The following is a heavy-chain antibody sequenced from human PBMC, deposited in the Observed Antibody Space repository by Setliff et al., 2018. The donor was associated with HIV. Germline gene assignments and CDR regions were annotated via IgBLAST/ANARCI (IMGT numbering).Heavy chain of an antibody. Sequence: PGGSLRLSCAASGFIFSSYDMHWVRQSAGRGLEWVSQVGFRGDTIYADAVRGRFTISRDNAKNTLYLQMNSLRGEDTAVYFCAKRWGYSYVRAFDIWGQGTMVTVSS. D-gene: IGHD5-18*01. V-gene: IGHV3-13*01. CDR2: VGFRGDT. CDR1: GFIFSSYD. CDR3: AKRWGYSYVRAFDI. J-gene: IGHJ3*02.